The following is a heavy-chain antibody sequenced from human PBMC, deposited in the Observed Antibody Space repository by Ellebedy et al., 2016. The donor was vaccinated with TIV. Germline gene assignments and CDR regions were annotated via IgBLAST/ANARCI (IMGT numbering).Heavy chain of an antibody. CDR2: ISAYNGNT. V-gene: IGHV1-18*01. J-gene: IGHJ4*02. D-gene: IGHD3-10*01. CDR3: ARAALYSSGSYPWYFDY. CDR1: GYTFTSYG. Sequence: AASVKVSCKASGYTFTSYGISWVRQAPGQGLEWMGWISAYNGNTNYAQKLQGRVTMTTDTSTSTAYMELRSLRSDDTAVYYCARAALYSSGSYPWYFDYWGQGTLVTVSS.